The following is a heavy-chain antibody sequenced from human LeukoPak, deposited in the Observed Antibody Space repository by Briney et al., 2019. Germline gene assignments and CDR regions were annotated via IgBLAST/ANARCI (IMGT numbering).Heavy chain of an antibody. CDR2: IIPIFGTA. CDR1: GGTFSSYA. CDR3: ARDGTYYDFWSGYSPYYFDY. J-gene: IGHJ4*02. V-gene: IGHV1-69*13. Sequence: SVNVSCKASGGTFSSYAISWVRQAPGQGLEWMGGIIPIFGTANYAQKFQGRVTITADESTSTAYMELSSLRSEDTAVYYCARDGTYYDFWSGYSPYYFDYWGQGTLVTVSS. D-gene: IGHD3-3*01.